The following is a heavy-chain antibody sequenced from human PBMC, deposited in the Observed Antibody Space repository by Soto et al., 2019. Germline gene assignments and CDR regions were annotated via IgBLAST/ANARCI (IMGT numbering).Heavy chain of an antibody. V-gene: IGHV3-53*01. Sequence: PGGSLRLSCAASGFTASSNYMSWVRQAPGKGLEWVSVIYSGGSTYYADSVKGRFTISRDNSKNTLYLQMNSLRAEDTAVYYCARAPYYYDSSGYYYGFFDYWGQGTLVTVSS. CDR3: ARAPYYYDSSGYYYGFFDY. J-gene: IGHJ4*02. CDR1: GFTASSNY. CDR2: IYSGGST. D-gene: IGHD3-22*01.